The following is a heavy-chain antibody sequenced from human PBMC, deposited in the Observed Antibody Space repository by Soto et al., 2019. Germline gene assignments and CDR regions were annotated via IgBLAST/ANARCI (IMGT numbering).Heavy chain of an antibody. Sequence: PSETLSLPCTVSGGSITSYYWSWIRQPPWNRLECIGYSYYSGSTNYCPIVKRRVTIAVDTSKTQYSLELSSVSPAETAVYYCGRGVAGQLEVRWFDPCGRGTVVTVS. D-gene: IGHD2-2*01. CDR1: GGSITSYY. CDR2: SYYSGST. J-gene: IGHJ5*02. CDR3: GRGVAGQLEVRWFDP. V-gene: IGHV4-59*01.